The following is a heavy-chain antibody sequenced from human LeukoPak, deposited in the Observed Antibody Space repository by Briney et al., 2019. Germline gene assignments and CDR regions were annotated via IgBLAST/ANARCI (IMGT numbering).Heavy chain of an antibody. V-gene: IGHV3-7*01. CDR1: GFTFSSYW. J-gene: IGHJ4*02. CDR3: ARADDGSYEYYFDY. CDR2: IKPDGSEK. Sequence: GGSLRLSCAASGFTFSSYWMSWVRQAPGKGLEWVANIKPDGSEKYYVDSVKGRFTISRDNAKDSLYLQMNSLRAEDTAVYYCARADDGSYEYYFDYWGQGALVTVAS. D-gene: IGHD1-26*01.